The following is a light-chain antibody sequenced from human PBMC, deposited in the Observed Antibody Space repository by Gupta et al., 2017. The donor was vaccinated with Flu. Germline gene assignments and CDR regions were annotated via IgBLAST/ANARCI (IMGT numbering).Light chain of an antibody. CDR2: DDT. Sequence: SVLTQPPSFSVAPGQTARINCKGNNVVRKSVHWYQQKAGQAPVVVVYDDTDRPSGIPDRFSGSNSGDTATLTISRVEAGDEADYYCQVWDSDSGVVFGGGTKVTVL. J-gene: IGLJ2*01. V-gene: IGLV3-21*02. CDR3: QVWDSDSGVV. CDR1: NVVRKS.